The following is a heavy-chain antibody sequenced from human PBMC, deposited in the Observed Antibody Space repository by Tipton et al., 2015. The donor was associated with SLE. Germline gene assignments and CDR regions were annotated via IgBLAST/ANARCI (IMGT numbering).Heavy chain of an antibody. CDR1: GFTFSNYW. CDR3: ARDQWLQHWYFDL. J-gene: IGHJ2*01. CDR2: IKQDGSEK. V-gene: IGHV3-7*01. Sequence: SLRLSCAASGFTFSNYWMSWVRQAPGKGLEWVANIKQDGSEKYYVDSVKGRFTISRDNAKNSLYLQMNSLRAEDTAVYYCARDQWLQHWYFDLWGRGTLVTVSS. D-gene: IGHD6-19*01.